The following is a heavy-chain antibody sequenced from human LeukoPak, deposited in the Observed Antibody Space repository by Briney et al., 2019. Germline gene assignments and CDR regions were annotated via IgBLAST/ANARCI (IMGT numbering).Heavy chain of an antibody. CDR3: AKDMGDTAMVTFDI. J-gene: IGHJ3*02. Sequence: PGGSLRLSCAAPGFTFDDYAMHWVRQAPGKGLEWVSLISGDGGSTYYADSVKGRFTISRDNSKNSLYLQMNSLRTEDTALYYCAKDMGDTAMVTFDIWGQGTMVTVSS. V-gene: IGHV3-43*02. CDR1: GFTFDDYA. CDR2: ISGDGGST. D-gene: IGHD5-18*01.